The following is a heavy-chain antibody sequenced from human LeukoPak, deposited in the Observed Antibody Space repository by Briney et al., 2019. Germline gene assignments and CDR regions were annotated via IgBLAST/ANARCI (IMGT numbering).Heavy chain of an antibody. CDR1: GYTLAELS. J-gene: IGHJ4*02. CDR2: EDGGP. CDR3: VSIDLDS. D-gene: IGHD3-16*02. Sequence: GASVKVSCKVSGYTLAELSIHWVRQAPGKGLEWIGGEDGGPIYAQKFQGRVTMTEDTSTDTAYMDVSSLRSEDTAVYYCVSIDLDSWGQGTLVTVSS. V-gene: IGHV1-24*01.